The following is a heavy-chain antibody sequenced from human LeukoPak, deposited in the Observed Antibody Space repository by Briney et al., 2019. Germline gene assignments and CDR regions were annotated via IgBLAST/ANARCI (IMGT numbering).Heavy chain of an antibody. CDR3: ARPAVPYSSSWYYFDY. Sequence: SETLSLTCTVSGGSISSSSYYWGWIRQPPGKGLEWIGSIYYSGSTYYNPSLKSRVTTSVDTSKNQFSLKLSSVTAADTAVYYCARPAVPYSSSWYYFDYWGQGTLVTVSS. J-gene: IGHJ4*02. D-gene: IGHD6-13*01. CDR2: IYYSGST. V-gene: IGHV4-39*07. CDR1: GGSISSSSYY.